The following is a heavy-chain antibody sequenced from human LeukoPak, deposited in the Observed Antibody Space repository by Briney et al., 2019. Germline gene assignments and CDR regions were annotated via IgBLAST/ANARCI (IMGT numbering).Heavy chain of an antibody. D-gene: IGHD6-19*01. V-gene: IGHV3-21*01. J-gene: IGHJ4*02. CDR3: ARALAVAGAIEDFDY. CDR2: ISSSSSYI. CDR1: GSTFSSNS. Sequence: PGGSLRLSCAASGSTFSSNSMNWVRQAPGKGLEWVSSISSSSSYIYYADSVKGRFTISRDNAKNSLYLQMNSLRAEDTAVYYCARALAVAGAIEDFDYWGQGTLVTVSS.